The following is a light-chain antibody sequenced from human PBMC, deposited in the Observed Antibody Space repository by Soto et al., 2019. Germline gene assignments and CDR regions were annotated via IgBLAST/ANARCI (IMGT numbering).Light chain of an antibody. Sequence: QSVLTQPPSVSATPGQRVTISCSGSSSNIGTYYVYWYQQLPGTAPKVIIYRNNQRPSGVPDRFSGSKSGTSASLAISGLRSEDEADYYCAAWDDSLSGHVVFGGGTKLTVL. V-gene: IGLV1-47*01. J-gene: IGLJ2*01. CDR1: SSNIGTYY. CDR3: AAWDDSLSGHVV. CDR2: RNN.